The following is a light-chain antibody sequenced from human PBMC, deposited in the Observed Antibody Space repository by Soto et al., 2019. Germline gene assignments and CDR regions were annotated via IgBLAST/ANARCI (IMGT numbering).Light chain of an antibody. CDR1: QSVSNND. Sequence: EIVLTQSLDTLSLSPGERATVSCRASQSVSNNDLAWYQQRPGQAPRLVLYGASTRPTGIPDRFSGSGSGTEFTLTISRLEPEDFAVYYCHHYSRSPPYTFGQGTKLDIK. CDR3: HHYSRSPPYT. V-gene: IGKV3-20*01. CDR2: GAS. J-gene: IGKJ2*01.